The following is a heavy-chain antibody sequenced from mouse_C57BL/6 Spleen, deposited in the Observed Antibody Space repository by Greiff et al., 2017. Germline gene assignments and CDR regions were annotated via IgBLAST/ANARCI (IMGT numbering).Heavy chain of an antibody. V-gene: IGHV1-63*01. CDR3: AREGGNFFDY. Sequence: QVQLKESGAELVRPGTSVKMSCKASGYTFTNYWIGWAKQRPGHGLEWIGDIYPGGGYTNYNEKFKGKATLTADKSSSTAYMQFSSLTSEDSAIXYCAREGGNFFDYWGQGTTLTVSS. CDR1: GYTFTNYW. CDR2: IYPGGGYT. J-gene: IGHJ2*01.